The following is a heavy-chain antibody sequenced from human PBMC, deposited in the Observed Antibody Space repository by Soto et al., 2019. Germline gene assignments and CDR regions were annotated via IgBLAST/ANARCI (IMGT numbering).Heavy chain of an antibody. CDR1: GGTFSSYS. CDR3: ARAPHLTGDDSSGYRRDNWFDP. D-gene: IGHD3-22*01. Sequence: SVKVSCKASGGTFSSYSISWVRQAPGQGLECMGGIIPIFGAANYAQKFQGRVTITADKSTSTAYMELSSLRSEDTAVYYCARAPHLTGDDSSGYRRDNWFDPWGQGTLVTVSS. CDR2: IIPIFGAA. J-gene: IGHJ5*02. V-gene: IGHV1-69*06.